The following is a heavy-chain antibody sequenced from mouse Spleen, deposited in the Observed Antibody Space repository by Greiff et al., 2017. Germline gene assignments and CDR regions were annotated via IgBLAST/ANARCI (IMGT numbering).Heavy chain of an antibody. CDR2: ISSGSSTI. CDR1: GFTFSDYG. D-gene: IGHD1-3*01. J-gene: IGHJ4*01. CDR3: ARKLRNYAMDY. Sequence: EVKLEESGGGLVKPGGSLKLSCAASGFTFSDYGMHWVRQAPEKGLEWVAYISSGSSTIYYADTVKGRFTISRDNAKNTLFLQMTSLRSEDTAMYYCARKLRNYAMDYWGQGTSVTVSS. V-gene: IGHV5-17*01.